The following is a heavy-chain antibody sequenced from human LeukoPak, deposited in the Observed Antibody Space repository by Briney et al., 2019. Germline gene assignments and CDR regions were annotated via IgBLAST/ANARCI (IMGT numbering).Heavy chain of an antibody. V-gene: IGHV1-3*04. CDR2: INTDNGNT. CDR3: ARLSGELGTWDY. CDR1: GYTFSNYN. Sequence: ASVKVSCKASGYTFSNYNIHWVRQAPGQRLEWMGWINTDNGNTKYSQKFQGRVTITRDTSASTAYMELSSLRSEDTAVYYCARLSGELGTWDYWGQGTLVTVSS. D-gene: IGHD3-10*02. J-gene: IGHJ4*02.